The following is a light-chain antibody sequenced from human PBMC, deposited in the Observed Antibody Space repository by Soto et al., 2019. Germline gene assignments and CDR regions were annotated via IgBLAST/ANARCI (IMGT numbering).Light chain of an antibody. CDR3: QQYDSQGWK. V-gene: IGKV3-20*01. Sequence: EIDLKQSPGSLFLTAPVSAKLSLSCSQTGDSRYLAWYQQKRGQAPRLLIYAASSRATGVPDRFSGSGSGTDFTLTIRRLEPEDFAVYYCQQYDSQGWKFGQGTKVDIK. CDR2: AAS. CDR1: QTGDSRY. J-gene: IGKJ1*01.